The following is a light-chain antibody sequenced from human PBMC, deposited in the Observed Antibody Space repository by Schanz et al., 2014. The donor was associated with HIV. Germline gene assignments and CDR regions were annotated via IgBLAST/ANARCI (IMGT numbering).Light chain of an antibody. V-gene: IGLV2-23*02. J-gene: IGLJ2*01. Sequence: QSVLTQPASVSGSPGQSITISCTGTRNDVGTYNLVSWYQQHPGKAPKLMIYDVSNRPSGVSNRFSGSKSGNTASLTVSGLQAEDEADYYCSSYATTKDLLFGGGTKLTVL. CDR1: RNDVGTYNL. CDR2: DVS. CDR3: SSYATTKDLL.